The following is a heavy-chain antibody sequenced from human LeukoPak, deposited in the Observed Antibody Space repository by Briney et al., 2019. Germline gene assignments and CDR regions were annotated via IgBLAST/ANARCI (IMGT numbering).Heavy chain of an antibody. V-gene: IGHV1-2*02. D-gene: IGHD3-9*01. CDR3: ANDILTGYYKGGFDY. Sequence: ASVKVSCKASGYTFTGYYMHWVRQAPGQGLEWMGWINPNSGATNYAQKFQGRVTMTRDTSISTAYMELSRLRSDDTAVYYCANDILTGYYKGGFDYWGQGTLVTVSS. CDR2: INPNSGAT. J-gene: IGHJ4*02. CDR1: GYTFTGYY.